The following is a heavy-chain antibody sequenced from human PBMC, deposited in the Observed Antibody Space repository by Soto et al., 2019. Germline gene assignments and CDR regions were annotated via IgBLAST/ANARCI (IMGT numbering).Heavy chain of an antibody. CDR3: ARHVVITSGEVIVSNYPAY. V-gene: IGHV5-10-1*01. J-gene: IGHJ4*01. CDR2: IDPSGSYT. CDR1: GYRFSSYW. Sequence: PGESLKISCQGSGYRFSSYWITWVRQKPGKGLEWMGRIDPSGSYTNYSASFQGHVTSSPDKTNSTAYLQWSVQNTTVSAMYYCARHVVITSGEVIVSNYPAYSGHATLVSGSS. D-gene: IGHD3-16*02.